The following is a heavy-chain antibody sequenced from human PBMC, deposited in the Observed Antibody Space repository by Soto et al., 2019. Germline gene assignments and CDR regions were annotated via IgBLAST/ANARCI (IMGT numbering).Heavy chain of an antibody. CDR1: GFNFSDYY. CDR3: ARDRHNGVGGEDYFDP. Sequence: HLVESGGGLVKPGGSLSLSCAASGFNFSDYYMTWIRQTPGKGLEWLAYISGSGSYTNYADSVKGRFTISRDNAKNSLYQQMSSLRVEDTAVYYCARDRHNGVGGEDYFDPWGQGTPVTVSA. D-gene: IGHD2-21*01. CDR2: ISGSGSYT. J-gene: IGHJ5*02. V-gene: IGHV3-11*06.